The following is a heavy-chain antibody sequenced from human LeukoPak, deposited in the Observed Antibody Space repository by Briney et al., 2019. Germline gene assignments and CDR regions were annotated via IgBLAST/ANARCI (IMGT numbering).Heavy chain of an antibody. D-gene: IGHD6-13*01. CDR2: IYWNDDK. CDR1: GFSLSTRGVG. CDR3: AHTQQQLAPTPNYFDY. V-gene: IGHV2-5*01. J-gene: IGHJ4*02. Sequence: SGPTLLHPTPALTLTFTFSGFSLSTRGVGVGWIRQPPVKALKWLTLIYWNDDKRYSPSLKSRLTITKDTSKNQVVLTMTNMDPVDTATYSCAHTQQQLAPTPNYFDYWGQGTLVTVSS.